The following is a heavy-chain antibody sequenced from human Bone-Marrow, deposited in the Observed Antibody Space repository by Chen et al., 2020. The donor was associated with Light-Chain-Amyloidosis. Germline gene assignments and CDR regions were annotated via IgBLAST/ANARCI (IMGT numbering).Heavy chain of an antibody. J-gene: IGHJ4*02. CDR1: GGSVSRGDYY. CDR2: IYYNGNS. Sequence: QVHLQESGPGLVKPSQTLSLTCTVSGGSVSRGDYYWNWIRQHPGKGLEWIGYIYYNGNSYYNPSLHSRVTISLDTSKNQFSLKLSSVTAADTALYYCARAPALGAYYYIFDYWGQGTLVTVSS. D-gene: IGHD3-16*01. CDR3: ARAPALGAYYYIFDY. V-gene: IGHV4-31*03.